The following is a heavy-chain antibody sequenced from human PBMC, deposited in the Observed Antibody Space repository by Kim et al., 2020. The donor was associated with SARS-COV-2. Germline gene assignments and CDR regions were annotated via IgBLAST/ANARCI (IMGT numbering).Heavy chain of an antibody. CDR3: TTTGYSDYYGMDV. D-gene: IGHD5-12*01. CDR1: GFTFSNAW. J-gene: IGHJ6*02. CDR2: IKSKTDGGTT. Sequence: GGSLRLSCAASGFTFSNAWMSWVRQAPGKGLEWVGRIKSKTDGGTTDYAAPVKGRFTISRDDSKNTLYLQMNSLKTEDTAVYYCTTTGYSDYYGMDVWGQGTTVTVSS. V-gene: IGHV3-15*01.